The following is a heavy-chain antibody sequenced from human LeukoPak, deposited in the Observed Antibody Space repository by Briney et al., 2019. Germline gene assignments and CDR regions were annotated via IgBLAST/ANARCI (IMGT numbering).Heavy chain of an antibody. D-gene: IGHD6-6*01. V-gene: IGHV4-4*07. CDR3: ARDVRRSSSSANSYYYYMDV. CDR1: GGSISNYY. Sequence: SETLSLTCTVSGGSISNYYWSWIRQPAGKGLEWIGRIYTSGTTNYNPSLKSRVTMSVDTSKNHFSLKLDSVTAAVTAVYYCARDVRRSSSSANSYYYYMDVWGKGTTVTVSS. CDR2: IYTSGTT. J-gene: IGHJ6*03.